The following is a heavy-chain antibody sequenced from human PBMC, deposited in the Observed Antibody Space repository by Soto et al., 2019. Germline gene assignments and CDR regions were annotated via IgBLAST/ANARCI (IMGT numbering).Heavy chain of an antibody. J-gene: IGHJ4*02. CDR2: INHSGST. Sequence: QVQLQQWGAGLLKPSETLSLTCAVYGGSFSGYYWSWIRQPPGKGLEWIGEINHSGSTNYNPSLKSRVTIXADASXXQFSLKLSSVTAADTAVYYCARTDTAMVTAYYFDYWGQGTLVTVSS. CDR1: GGSFSGYY. CDR3: ARTDTAMVTAYYFDY. V-gene: IGHV4-34*01. D-gene: IGHD5-18*01.